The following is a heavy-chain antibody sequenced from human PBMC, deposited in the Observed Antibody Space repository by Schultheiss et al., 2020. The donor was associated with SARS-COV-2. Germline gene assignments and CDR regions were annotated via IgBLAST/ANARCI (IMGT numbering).Heavy chain of an antibody. Sequence: ASVKVSCKASGVTFSSYAIYWVRQAPGQGLEWMGWISAYNGNTNYAQKLQGRVTITRDTSASTIYMELSSLRSEDTAVYYCARGTSGYSYGYQLGRGWFDPWGQGTLVTVSS. CDR3: ARGTSGYSYGYQLGRGWFDP. CDR2: ISAYNGNT. D-gene: IGHD5-18*01. V-gene: IGHV1-18*01. CDR1: GVTFSSYA. J-gene: IGHJ5*02.